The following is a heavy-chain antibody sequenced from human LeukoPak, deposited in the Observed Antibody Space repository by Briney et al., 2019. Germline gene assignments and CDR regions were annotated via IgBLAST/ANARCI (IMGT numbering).Heavy chain of an antibody. Sequence: PGGSLRLSCVASGLTFSSYAMAWVRQAPGKGLEWVSGISGSGSRTDYADSVKGRFTISRDNSENTLYLQMNSLRAEDTAIYYCAKLPTTGFYYFHYWGQGTLVTVSS. V-gene: IGHV3-23*01. CDR3: AKLPTTGFYYFHY. CDR2: ISGSGSRT. J-gene: IGHJ4*02. CDR1: GLTFSSYA. D-gene: IGHD4-11*01.